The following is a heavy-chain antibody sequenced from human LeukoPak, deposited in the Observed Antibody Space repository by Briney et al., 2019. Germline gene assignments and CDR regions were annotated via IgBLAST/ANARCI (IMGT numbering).Heavy chain of an antibody. J-gene: IGHJ6*02. CDR1: GFTFSSYA. D-gene: IGHD3-10*01. Sequence: PGGTLRLSCAASGFTFSSYAMTWVRQAPGRGLEWVSSISGTGDSTYYADSVKGRFTISRDNSKNTLYLQMNSLRAEDTAVYYCARDLGYGSGSYYRYYYYGMDVWGQGTTVTVSS. V-gene: IGHV3-23*01. CDR3: ARDLGYGSGSYYRYYYYGMDV. CDR2: ISGTGDST.